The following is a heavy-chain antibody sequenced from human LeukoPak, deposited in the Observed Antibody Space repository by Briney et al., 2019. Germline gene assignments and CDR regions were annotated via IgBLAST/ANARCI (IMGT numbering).Heavy chain of an antibody. CDR3: ARGLAGYGYGPYYGMDV. Sequence: LSLTCTVSGGSISSSSYYWGWIRQAPGKGLEWVAVISYDGSNKYHTDSVKGRFTISRDNSKNTLFLQMNSLRAEDTAVLYCARGLAGYGYGPYYGMDVWGQGTTVTVSS. CDR2: ISYDGSNK. D-gene: IGHD5-18*01. J-gene: IGHJ6*02. V-gene: IGHV3-30-3*01. CDR1: GGSISSSS.